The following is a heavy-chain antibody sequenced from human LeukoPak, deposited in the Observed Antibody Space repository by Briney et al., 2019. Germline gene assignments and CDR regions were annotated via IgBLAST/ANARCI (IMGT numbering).Heavy chain of an antibody. V-gene: IGHV4-4*07. CDR2: TYTSGST. J-gene: IGHJ5*02. CDR1: GGSISSYY. D-gene: IGHD2-2*01. CDR3: ARDPGGQLLHNWFDP. Sequence: SETLSLTCTVSGGSISSYYWSWIRQPAGKGLEWIGRTYTSGSTNYNPSLKSRVTMSVDTSKNQFSLKLSSVTAAVTAVYYCARDPGGQLLHNWFDPWGQGTLVTVSS.